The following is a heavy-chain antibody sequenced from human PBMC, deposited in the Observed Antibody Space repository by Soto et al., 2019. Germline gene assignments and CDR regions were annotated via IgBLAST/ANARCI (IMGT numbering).Heavy chain of an antibody. J-gene: IGHJ4*02. D-gene: IGHD6-6*01. V-gene: IGHV3-48*03. CDR1: GFTFISFE. CDR2: IGSSGSTI. CDR3: ARATYSSSYYFDS. Sequence: WGSLRLSCAASGFTFISFEINCVRHSPGKWLEWVSKIGSSGSTIWYADSVKGRFTISRDNAKNSLYLQMNSLRGEDTAVYYCARATYSSSYYFDSWGQGTLVTVSS.